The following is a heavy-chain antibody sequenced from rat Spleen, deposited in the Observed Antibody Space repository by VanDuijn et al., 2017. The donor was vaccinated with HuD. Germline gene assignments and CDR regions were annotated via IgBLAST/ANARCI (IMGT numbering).Heavy chain of an antibody. CDR2: ITNTGGST. D-gene: IGHD1-6*01. Sequence: EVQLVESGGGLVQPGRSMKLSCAASGFTFSNYDMAWVRQAPTKGLEWVASITNTGGSTYYPDSVKGRFTISRDNAKSTLYLQMNSLRSEDTATYYCTRDVYYGSDYWGQGVMVTVSS. V-gene: IGHV5-25*01. J-gene: IGHJ2*01. CDR3: TRDVYYGSDY. CDR1: GFTFSNYD.